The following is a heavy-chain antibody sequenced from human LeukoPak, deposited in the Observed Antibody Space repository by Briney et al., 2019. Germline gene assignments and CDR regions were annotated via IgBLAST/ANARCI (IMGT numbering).Heavy chain of an antibody. CDR3: VRGLSRSRGYYYGDY. V-gene: IGHV1-8*01. CDR1: GYTFTSYD. J-gene: IGHJ4*02. CDR2: MNPNSGNT. D-gene: IGHD3-22*01. Sequence: ASVKVSCKASGYTFTSYDINWVRPATGQGLEWMGWMNPNSGNTGYAQKFQGRVTMTRNTSISTAYMELSRLRYEDTAVYYCVRGLSRSRGYYYGDYWGQGTLVTVSS.